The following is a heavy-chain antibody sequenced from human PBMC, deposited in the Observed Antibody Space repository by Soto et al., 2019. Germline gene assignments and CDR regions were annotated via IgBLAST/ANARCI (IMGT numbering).Heavy chain of an antibody. CDR1: GYTFTSYY. J-gene: IGHJ3*02. V-gene: IGHV1-46*03. CDR2: INPSGGST. Sequence: ASVKVSCKASGYTFTSYYMHWVRQAPGQGLEWMGIINPSGGSTSYAQKFQGRVTMTRDTSTSTVYMELSSLRSEDTAVYYCARETKGMVRGVNDAFDIWGQGTMVTVS. D-gene: IGHD3-10*01. CDR3: ARETKGMVRGVNDAFDI.